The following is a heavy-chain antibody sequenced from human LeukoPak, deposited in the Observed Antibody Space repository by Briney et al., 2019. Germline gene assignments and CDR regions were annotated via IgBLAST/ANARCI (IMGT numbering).Heavy chain of an antibody. J-gene: IGHJ4*02. CDR3: ERERFCSGGSCYFLSAYYFDY. CDR1: GGSISSSSYY. Sequence: SETLSLTCTVSGGSISSSSYYWGWIRQPPGKGLEWIGSIYYSGSTYYNPSLKSRVTISVDTSKNQFSLKLSSVTAADTAVYYCERERFCSGGSCYFLSAYYFDYWGQGTLVNVSS. D-gene: IGHD2-15*01. V-gene: IGHV4-39*07. CDR2: IYYSGST.